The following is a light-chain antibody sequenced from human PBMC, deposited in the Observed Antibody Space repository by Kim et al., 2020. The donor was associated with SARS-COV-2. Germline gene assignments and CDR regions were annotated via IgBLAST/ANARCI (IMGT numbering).Light chain of an antibody. CDR3: QQSYIAPYT. CDR1: QNIHIY. CDR2: ATS. Sequence: SASGGDRVTITCRASQNIHIYLNWYQQKPGKAPNLLIYATSTWESGVPSRFSGSRSGTTFTLTISSLRPEDFATYYCQQSYIAPYTFGQGTKLEI. V-gene: IGKV1-39*01. J-gene: IGKJ2*01.